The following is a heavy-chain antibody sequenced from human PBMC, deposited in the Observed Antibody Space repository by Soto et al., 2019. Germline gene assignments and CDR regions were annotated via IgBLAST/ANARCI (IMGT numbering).Heavy chain of an antibody. CDR2: IYWDDDK. V-gene: IGHV2-5*02. J-gene: IGHJ4*02. D-gene: IGHD1-26*01. Sequence: QITLKESGPTLVKPTQPLTLTCTFSGFSLSTSGVGVGWIRQPPGKALEWLALIYWDDDKRYSPSLKSRLTITDDPSKNQVVLTMTHMDPVDTATYYGARRVGATTPSYYFHYWGQGTLVTVSS. CDR3: ARRVGATTPSYYFHY. CDR1: GFSLSTSGVG.